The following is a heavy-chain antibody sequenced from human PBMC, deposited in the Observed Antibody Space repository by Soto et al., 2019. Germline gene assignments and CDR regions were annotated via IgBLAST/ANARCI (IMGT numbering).Heavy chain of an antibody. CDR1: GFTFSSYG. Sequence: QVQLVESGGGVVQPGRSLRLSCAASGFTFSSYGIHWVRQAPGKGLEWVALISYDASNKYYADSVKGRFTISRDNSKNTVYLQMSSLRVEDTAVYYCAVGKTYSWGQGTLVTVSS. V-gene: IGHV3-30*03. D-gene: IGHD7-27*01. J-gene: IGHJ4*02. CDR3: AVGKTYS. CDR2: ISYDASNK.